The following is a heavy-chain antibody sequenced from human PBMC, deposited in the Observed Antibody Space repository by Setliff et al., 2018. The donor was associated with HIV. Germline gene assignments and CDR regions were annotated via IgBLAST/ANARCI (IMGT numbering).Heavy chain of an antibody. D-gene: IGHD1-1*01. Sequence: GGSLRLSCAASGFTFSSYGMHWVRQAPGKGLEWVAVIWYDGSNKYYADSVKGRFTISRDNSKSMLYLQMNSLRAEDTAVYYCAKSGVRPHPSHDYYYYGMDVWGQGTTVTVSS. CDR3: AKSGVRPHPSHDYYYYGMDV. J-gene: IGHJ6*02. CDR1: GFTFSSYG. V-gene: IGHV3-33*06. CDR2: IWYDGSNK.